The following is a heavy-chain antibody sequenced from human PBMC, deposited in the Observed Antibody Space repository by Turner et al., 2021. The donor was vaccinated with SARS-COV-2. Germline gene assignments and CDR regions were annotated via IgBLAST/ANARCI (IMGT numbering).Heavy chain of an antibody. Sequence: EVQLVESGGGLVKPGGSLRLSCAASGFTFDDYAMHWVRQAPGKGLEWVSGISWNSGSIGYADSVKGRFTISRDNAKNSLYLQMNSLRAEDTALYYCAKVRRFAFDIWGQGTMVTVSS. CDR3: AKVRRFAFDI. CDR2: ISWNSGSI. V-gene: IGHV3-9*01. CDR1: GFTFDDYA. J-gene: IGHJ3*02.